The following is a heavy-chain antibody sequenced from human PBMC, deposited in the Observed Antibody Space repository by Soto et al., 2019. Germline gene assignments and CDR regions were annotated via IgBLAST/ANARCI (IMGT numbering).Heavy chain of an antibody. CDR1: GLSVRNNY. J-gene: IGHJ6*02. CDR2: IYNDGTT. V-gene: IGHV3-53*01. D-gene: IGHD3-10*01. CDR3: VRPLPSGRNYGMDV. Sequence: GGSLRLSCTASGLSVRNNYMSWVRQAPGMGLEWVSVIYNDGTTYYADSVKGRFTISRDTSKNTLSLQMDSLRAEDTAVYYCVRPLPSGRNYGMDVWGQGTTVTASS.